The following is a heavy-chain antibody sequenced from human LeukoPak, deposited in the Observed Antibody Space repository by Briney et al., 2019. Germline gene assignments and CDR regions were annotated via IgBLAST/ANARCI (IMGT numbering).Heavy chain of an antibody. V-gene: IGHV4-59*08. CDR2: VFSRGTT. D-gene: IGHD1-26*01. Sequence: ASETLSLTCTVSGASMTNYYWSWIRQSPEKGLEWLGFVFSRGTTNLNPSFKSRLIMSIDTSKNQFSLRLSSVTAADTAVYFCGRSWAAKWELPGQFDSWGQGRLVSVSS. J-gene: IGHJ4*02. CDR3: GRSWAAKWELPGQFDS. CDR1: GASMTNYY.